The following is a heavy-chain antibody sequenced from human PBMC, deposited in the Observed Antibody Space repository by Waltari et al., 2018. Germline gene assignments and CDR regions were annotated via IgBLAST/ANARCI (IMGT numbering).Heavy chain of an antibody. Sequence: QLQMQESGPGLVKPSGTLSLTCAVSGDSMSSTDWWSWVRQSQGKGLEGIGQVHQSGRTNYNPPFASRVTISIDTSINQFSLRVTSATAADTAVYYCARDRGRGIYLDSWGPGTLVTVSP. CDR3: ARDRGRGIYLDS. CDR1: GDSMSSTDW. V-gene: IGHV4-4*02. CDR2: VHQSGRT. D-gene: IGHD2-15*01. J-gene: IGHJ4*02.